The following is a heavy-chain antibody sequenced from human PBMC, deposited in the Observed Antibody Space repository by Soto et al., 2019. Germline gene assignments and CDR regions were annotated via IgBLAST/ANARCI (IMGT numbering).Heavy chain of an antibody. D-gene: IGHD3-3*01. CDR1: GGTFSSYA. Sequence: ASVKVSCKASGGTFSSYAISWVRQAPGQGLEWMGGIIPIFGTANYAQKFQGRVTITADESTSTAYMELSSLRSEDTAVYYCARDITSGYPLNYYYYYGMDVWGQGTTVTVSS. J-gene: IGHJ6*02. CDR3: ARDITSGYPLNYYYYYGMDV. V-gene: IGHV1-69*13. CDR2: IIPIFGTA.